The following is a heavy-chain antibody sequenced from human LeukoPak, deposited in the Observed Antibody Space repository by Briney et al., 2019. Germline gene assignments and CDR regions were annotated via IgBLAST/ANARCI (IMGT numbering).Heavy chain of an antibody. J-gene: IGHJ6*03. V-gene: IGHV3-30*02. Sequence: GGSLRLSCAASGFTFSSYGMHWVRQAPGKGLEWVAFIRYDGSNKYYADSVKGRFTISRDNSKNTLYLQMNSLRAEDTAVYYCAKDRGTMVRGVIIPAGYYYYMDVWGKGTTVTISS. CDR2: IRYDGSNK. D-gene: IGHD3-10*01. CDR1: GFTFSSYG. CDR3: AKDRGTMVRGVIIPAGYYYYMDV.